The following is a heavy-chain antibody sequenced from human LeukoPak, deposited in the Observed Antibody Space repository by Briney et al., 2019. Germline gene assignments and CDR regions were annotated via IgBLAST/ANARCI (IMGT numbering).Heavy chain of an antibody. CDR1: GGSISSSSYY. Sequence: KASETLSLTCTVSGGSISSSSYYWGWIRQPPGRGLEWIGSIYYSGSTYYNPSLKSRVTISVDTSKNQFSLKLSSVTAADTAVYYCAREELYGFDYWGQGTLVTVSS. CDR3: AREELYGFDY. CDR2: IYYSGST. D-gene: IGHD3-10*01. V-gene: IGHV4-39*02. J-gene: IGHJ4*02.